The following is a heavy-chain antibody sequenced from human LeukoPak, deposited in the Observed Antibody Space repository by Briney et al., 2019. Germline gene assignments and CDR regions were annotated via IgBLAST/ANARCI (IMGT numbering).Heavy chain of an antibody. J-gene: IGHJ4*02. V-gene: IGHV1-46*01. CDR3: ARVSVGATMLAYFDY. CDR2: INPSGGIT. D-gene: IGHD1-26*01. Sequence: ASVKVSCKASGYTFTNYYMHWVRQAPGQGLEWMGIINPSGGITNYAQKFQGRVTMTRDMSTSTVYMELSSLRSEDTAVYYCARVSVGATMLAYFDYWGQGTLVSVSS. CDR1: GYTFTNYY.